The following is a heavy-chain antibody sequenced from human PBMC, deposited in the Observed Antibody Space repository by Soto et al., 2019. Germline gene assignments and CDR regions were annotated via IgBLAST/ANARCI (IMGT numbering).Heavy chain of an antibody. Sequence: PGGSLRLSCAASGFIFSSYWMSWVRQAPGKGLEWVANIKQDGSEKYYVDSVKGRFTISRDNAKNSLYLQMNSLRAEDTAVYYCVRENYYYGMDVWGQGTTVTVSS. CDR1: GFIFSSYW. J-gene: IGHJ6*02. CDR2: IKQDGSEK. CDR3: VRENYYYGMDV. V-gene: IGHV3-7*01.